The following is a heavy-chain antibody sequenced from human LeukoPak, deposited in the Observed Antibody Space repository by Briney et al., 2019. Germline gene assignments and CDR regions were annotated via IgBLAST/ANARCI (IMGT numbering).Heavy chain of an antibody. Sequence: TLSLTCTVSGGSINSGAYYWSWIRQHPGKRLEWIGYIYYSGTTYYNPSLRSRVTISVDTSKNQFSLKLSSVTAADTAVYYCARDKTSTGLVDYWGQGTLVTVSS. D-gene: IGHD2-2*01. CDR1: GGSINSGAYY. CDR2: IYYSGTT. CDR3: ARDKTSTGLVDY. V-gene: IGHV4-31*03. J-gene: IGHJ4*02.